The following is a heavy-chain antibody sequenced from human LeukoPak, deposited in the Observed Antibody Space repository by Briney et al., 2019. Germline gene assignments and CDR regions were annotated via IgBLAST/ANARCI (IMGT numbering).Heavy chain of an antibody. CDR3: ARHRGRFGEFVDY. D-gene: IGHD3-10*01. J-gene: IGHJ4*02. V-gene: IGHV4-38-2*02. CDR2: IYHSGST. CDR1: GYSISSGYY. Sequence: PSETLSLTCTVSGYSISSGYYWGWIRQPPGKGLEWIGSIYHSGSTYYYPSLKSRVTISVDTSKNQFSLKLSSVTAADTAVYYCARHRGRFGEFVDYWGQGTLVTVSS.